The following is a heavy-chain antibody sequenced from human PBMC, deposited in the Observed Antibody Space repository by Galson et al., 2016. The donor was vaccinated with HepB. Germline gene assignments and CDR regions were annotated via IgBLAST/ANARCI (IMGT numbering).Heavy chain of an antibody. V-gene: IGHV3-53*01. CDR1: EFTVSNNY. Sequence: SLRLSCAASEFTVSNNYMRWVRQAPGKGLEWVSLIYSGGNTRYADSVKGRFTISSDNSKNTVYLQMNSLRAEDTAVYYCSTLNPASPYFDYWGQGTLVTVSS. J-gene: IGHJ4*02. CDR3: STLNPASPYFDY. CDR2: IYSGGNT.